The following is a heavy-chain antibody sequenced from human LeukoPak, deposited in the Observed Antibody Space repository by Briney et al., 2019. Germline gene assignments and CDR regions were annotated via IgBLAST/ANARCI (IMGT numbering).Heavy chain of an antibody. CDR1: GYTFTSYG. CDR2: ISAYNGNT. J-gene: IGHJ4*02. D-gene: IGHD6-13*01. CDR3: ARDLDVWRIAAAGTARYYFDY. V-gene: IGHV1-18*01. Sequence: ASVKVSCKASGYTFTSYGISWVRQAPGQGLEWMGWISAYNGNTNYAQKLQGRVTMTTDTSTSTAYMELRGLRSDDTAVYYCARDLDVWRIAAAGTARYYFDYWGQGTLVTVSS.